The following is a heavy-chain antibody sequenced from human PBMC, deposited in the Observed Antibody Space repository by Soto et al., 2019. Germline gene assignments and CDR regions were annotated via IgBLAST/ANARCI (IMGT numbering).Heavy chain of an antibody. D-gene: IGHD3-3*01. CDR3: ARQPYYDFWSGYYGTYWYFDL. Sequence: GGSLRLSCAASGFTFSSYWMSWVRQAPGKGLEWVANIKQDGSEKYYVDSVKGRFTISRDNAKNSLYLQMNSLRAEDTAVYYCARQPYYDFWSGYYGTYWYFDLWGRGTLVTVSS. CDR2: IKQDGSEK. J-gene: IGHJ2*01. V-gene: IGHV3-7*01. CDR1: GFTFSSYW.